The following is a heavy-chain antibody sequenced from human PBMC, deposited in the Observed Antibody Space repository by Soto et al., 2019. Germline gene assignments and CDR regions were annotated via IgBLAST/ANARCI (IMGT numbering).Heavy chain of an antibody. D-gene: IGHD6-19*01. J-gene: IGHJ4*02. CDR2: ISGSGGST. CDR3: AKQSGIAVAGRSFDY. V-gene: IGHV3-23*01. Sequence: EVQLLESGGGLVQPGGSLRLSCAASGFTFSSYAMSWVRQAPGKGLEWVSAISGSGGSTYYADSVKGRFTISRDNSKNTLYLQMNCLRAEDTAVYYCAKQSGIAVAGRSFDYWGQGTLVTVSS. CDR1: GFTFSSYA.